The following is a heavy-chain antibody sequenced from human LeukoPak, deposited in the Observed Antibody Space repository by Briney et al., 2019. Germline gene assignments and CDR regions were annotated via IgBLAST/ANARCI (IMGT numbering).Heavy chain of an antibody. CDR3: ARDPCSGGSCYYFDY. D-gene: IGHD2-15*01. V-gene: IGHV3-21*01. CDR1: GFTFSSYS. CDR2: ISSSSSYI. Sequence: KPGGSLRLSCAASGFTFSSYSMNWVRQAPGKGLEWVSSISSSSSYIYYADSVKGRFTISRDNAKNSLYLRMNSLRAEDTAVYYCARDPCSGGSCYYFDYWGQGTLVTVSP. J-gene: IGHJ4*02.